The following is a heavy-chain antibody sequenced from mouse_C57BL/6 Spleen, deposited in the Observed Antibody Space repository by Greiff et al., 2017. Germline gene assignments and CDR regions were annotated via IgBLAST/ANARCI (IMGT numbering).Heavy chain of an antibody. D-gene: IGHD1-2*01. J-gene: IGHJ2*01. V-gene: IGHV1-53*01. Sequence: QVQLQQPGTELVKPGASVKLSCKASGYTFTSYWMHWVKQRPGQGLEWIGNINPSNGGTNYNEKFKSKATLTVDKSSSTAYMQLSSLTSEESAVYYCARVHFTGDYFDYWGQGTTLTVSS. CDR3: ARVHFTGDYFDY. CDR1: GYTFTSYW. CDR2: INPSNGGT.